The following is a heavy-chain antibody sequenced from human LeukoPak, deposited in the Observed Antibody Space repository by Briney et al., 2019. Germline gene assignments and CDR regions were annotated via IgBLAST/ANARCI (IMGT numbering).Heavy chain of an antibody. J-gene: IGHJ4*02. V-gene: IGHV4-59*01. D-gene: IGHD1-26*01. CDR3: ARMYSGTSYYFDY. CDR2: FSYSGST. Sequence: KTSETLSLTCSVSGVSISTYYWIWIRQPPAKGLEWMGFFSYSGSTKYNPSLKSRVTMSVDTSKNQLSLKLSSVTAADTAVYYCARMYSGTSYYFDYWGQGTLVTVSS. CDR1: GVSISTYY.